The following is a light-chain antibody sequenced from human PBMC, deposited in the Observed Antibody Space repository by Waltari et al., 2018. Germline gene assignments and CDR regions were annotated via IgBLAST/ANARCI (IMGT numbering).Light chain of an antibody. CDR1: QSVRSN. CDR3: QQYNNWWT. J-gene: IGKJ1*01. CDR2: GAS. Sequence: DIVMTQSPATLSVSPGERATLSCRASQSVRSNLAWYQQKRGQAPRLLMYGASTRATGIPARFSGSGSGTDFTLTISSMQSEDFAVYYCQQYNNWWTFGQGTQVEIK. V-gene: IGKV3-15*01.